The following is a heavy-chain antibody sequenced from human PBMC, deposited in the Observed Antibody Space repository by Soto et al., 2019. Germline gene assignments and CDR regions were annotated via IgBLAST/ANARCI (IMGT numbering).Heavy chain of an antibody. J-gene: IGHJ5*02. Sequence: SETLSLTCTVSCGSVSSGSHYWSWIRQPPGKGLEYIGYVYYSGGTNYNPSLSSRVSISVDTSKNQFSLKLSSVTPADTAVYYCARDQGYCTRSSCYDWFDPWGQGTLVTVSS. CDR3: ARDQGYCTRSSCYDWFDP. V-gene: IGHV4-61*01. D-gene: IGHD2-2*01. CDR1: CGSVSSGSHY. CDR2: VYYSGGT.